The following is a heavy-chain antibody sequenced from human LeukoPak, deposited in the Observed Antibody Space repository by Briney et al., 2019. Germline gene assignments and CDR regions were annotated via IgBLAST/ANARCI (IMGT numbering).Heavy chain of an antibody. J-gene: IGHJ4*02. CDR1: GFTFSSYS. CDR2: ISSSSSTI. D-gene: IGHD3-22*01. Sequence: PGGSLRLSCAASGFTFSSYSMNWVRQAPGKGLEWVSYISSSSSTIYYADSVKGRFTISRDNAKNSLYLQMNSLRADDTAVYYCARDYYDSSGYYFLDYWGQGTLVTVSS. V-gene: IGHV3-48*01. CDR3: ARDYYDSSGYYFLDY.